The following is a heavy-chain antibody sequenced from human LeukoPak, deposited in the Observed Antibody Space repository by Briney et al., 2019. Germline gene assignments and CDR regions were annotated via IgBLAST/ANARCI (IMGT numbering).Heavy chain of an antibody. V-gene: IGHV1-8*02. CDR3: ARGQIGYSSSWGY. J-gene: IGHJ4*02. Sequence: ASVKVSCKASGYSFINFGISWVRQAPGQGLEWMGWMNPNSGNTGYAQKFQGRVTMTRNTSISTAYMELSSLRSEDTAVYYCARGQIGYSSSWGYWGQGTLVTVSS. CDR2: MNPNSGNT. D-gene: IGHD6-13*01. CDR1: GYSFINFG.